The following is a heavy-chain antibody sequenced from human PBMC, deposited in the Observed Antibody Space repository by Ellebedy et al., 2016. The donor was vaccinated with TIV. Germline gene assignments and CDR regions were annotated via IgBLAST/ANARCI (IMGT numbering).Heavy chain of an antibody. CDR2: IYYSGST. J-gene: IGHJ6*02. V-gene: IGHV4-59*01. CDR3: ARDNYYGLDV. Sequence: MPSETLSLTCTVSGGSISSYYWSWIRQPPGKGLEWIGYIYYSGSTNCNPSLKSRVTISVDTSKNQFSLKLSSVTAADSAVYYCARDNYYGLDVWGQGTTVTVSS. CDR1: GGSISSYY.